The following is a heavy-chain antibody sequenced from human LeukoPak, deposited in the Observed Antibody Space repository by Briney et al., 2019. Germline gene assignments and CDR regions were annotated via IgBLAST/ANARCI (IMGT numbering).Heavy chain of an antibody. CDR2: ISTDNNYI. V-gene: IGHV3-21*01. CDR1: GFTFSSYS. D-gene: IGHD3-3*01. CDR3: ARDFKLRDYDFWSGYYGPSYFDY. J-gene: IGHJ4*02. Sequence: GGSLRLSYAASGFTFSSYSMNWVRQAPGKGLEWVSSISTDNNYIYYADSVRGRFTISRDNAKNSLYLQMNSLRAEDTAVYYCARDFKLRDYDFWSGYYGPSYFDYWGQGTLVTVSS.